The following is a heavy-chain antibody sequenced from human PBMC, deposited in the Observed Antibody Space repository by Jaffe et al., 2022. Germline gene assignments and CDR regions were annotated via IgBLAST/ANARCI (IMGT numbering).Heavy chain of an antibody. CDR2: ISSSSSYI. CDR3: ARDLASVVPLFFGDSAEPFDY. V-gene: IGHV3-21*01. Sequence: EVQLVESGGGLVKPGGSLRLSCAASGFTFSSYSMNWVRQAPGKGLEWVSSISSSSSYIYYADSVKGRFTISRDNAKNSLYLQMNSLRAEDTAVYYCARDLASVVPLFFGDSAEPFDYWGQGTLVTVSS. D-gene: IGHD3-10*01. J-gene: IGHJ4*02. CDR1: GFTFSSYS.